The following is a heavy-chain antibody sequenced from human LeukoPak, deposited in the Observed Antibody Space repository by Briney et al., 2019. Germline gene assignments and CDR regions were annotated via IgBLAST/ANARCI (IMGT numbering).Heavy chain of an antibody. CDR2: IRSKAYGGTT. CDR1: GFTFGDYA. D-gene: IGHD6-19*01. Sequence: TGGSLRLSCTASGFTFGDYAMSCVRQAPGEGRGRGVFIRSKAYGGTTEYAASVKGRFTISRDDSKSIAYLQMNSLKTENTAVYYCTRVEDGYSSGWYLFDYWGQGTLVTVSS. J-gene: IGHJ4*02. CDR3: TRVEDGYSSGWYLFDY. V-gene: IGHV3-49*04.